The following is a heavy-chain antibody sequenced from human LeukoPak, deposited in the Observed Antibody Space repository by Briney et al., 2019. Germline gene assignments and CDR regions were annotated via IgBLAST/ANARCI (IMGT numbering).Heavy chain of an antibody. CDR2: ISGSGGST. J-gene: IGHJ6*02. D-gene: IGHD2-8*01. Sequence: RPGGSLRLSCAASGFTFSSYAMSWVRQAPGKGLEWVSAISGSGGSTYYADSVKGRFTISRDNSKNTLYLQMNSLRAEDTTVYYCARGLRLDYYYYYGMDVWGQGTTVTVSS. CDR3: ARGLRLDYYYYYGMDV. CDR1: GFTFSSYA. V-gene: IGHV3-23*01.